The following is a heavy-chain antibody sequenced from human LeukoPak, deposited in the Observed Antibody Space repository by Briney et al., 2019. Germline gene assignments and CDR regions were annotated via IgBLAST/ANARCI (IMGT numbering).Heavy chain of an antibody. V-gene: IGHV4-39*01. J-gene: IGHJ4*02. CDR1: GGSISSSSYH. CDR3: ARVSWDFWSGYYDY. Sequence: SETLSLTCTVSGGSISSSSYHWGWIRQPPGKGLEWIGSISYSGSTYYNLSLKSRVTISVDTSKNQFSLKLNSLTAADTAVYFCARVSWDFWSGYYDYWGQGTLVTVSS. D-gene: IGHD3-3*01. CDR2: ISYSGST.